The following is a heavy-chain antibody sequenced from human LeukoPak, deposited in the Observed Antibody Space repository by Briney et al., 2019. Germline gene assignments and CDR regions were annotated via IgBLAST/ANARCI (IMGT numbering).Heavy chain of an antibody. CDR2: ISTYNGNT. CDR3: ARDRVEVVGVLTIYYFDY. CDR1: GYTFTSYG. J-gene: IGHJ4*02. Sequence: ASVKVSCKASGYTFTSYGISWVRQAPGQGLEWMGWISTYNGNTNYAQKLQGRVTMTTDTSTSTAYMELRSLRSDDTAVYYCARDRVEVVGVLTIYYFDYWGQGTLVTVSS. D-gene: IGHD2-15*01. V-gene: IGHV1-18*01.